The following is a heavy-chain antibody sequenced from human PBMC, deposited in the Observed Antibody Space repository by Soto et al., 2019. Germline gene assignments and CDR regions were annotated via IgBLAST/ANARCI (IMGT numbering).Heavy chain of an antibody. CDR2: INPNSGGT. V-gene: IGHV1-2*02. J-gene: IGHJ4*02. Sequence: QGQLVQSGAEVKKPGASVKVSCKASGYTFTGYYIHWVRQAPGQGLEWMGWINPNSGGTNYAQKFQGRVTMTRDTSISTVYVELSSLRSDDTAVYYCARDRGGYDYYFDSWGQGTLVTVSS. CDR1: GYTFTGYY. CDR3: ARDRGGYDYYFDS. D-gene: IGHD5-12*01.